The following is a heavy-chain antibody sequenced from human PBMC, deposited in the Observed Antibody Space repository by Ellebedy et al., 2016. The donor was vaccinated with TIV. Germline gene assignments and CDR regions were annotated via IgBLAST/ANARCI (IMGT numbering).Heavy chain of an antibody. CDR3: AKDQGGVGF. CDR2: ISSSSSYI. D-gene: IGHD2-8*01. J-gene: IGHJ4*02. Sequence: GESLKISXAASGFTFSSYSMNWVRQAPGKGLEWVSSISSSSSYIYYADSVKGRFTISRDNSKNTLYLQMNSLRAEDTAVYYCAKDQGGVGFWGQGTLVTVSS. CDR1: GFTFSSYS. V-gene: IGHV3-21*01.